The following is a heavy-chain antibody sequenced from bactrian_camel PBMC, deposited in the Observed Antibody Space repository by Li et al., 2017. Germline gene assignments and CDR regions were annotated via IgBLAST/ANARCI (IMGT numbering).Heavy chain of an antibody. CDR2: IDTTDNSP. D-gene: IGHD7*01. Sequence: VQLVESGGGSVEAGGSLRISCAASGYTFNTYSWFRQAPGQEREGVAAIDTTDNSPYYTDDSMKGRFTISQDATNTVNLQMNNLKAEDTAIYYCAADVGMMSGDCRPNYWGQGTQVTVS. J-gene: IGHJ4*01. V-gene: IGHV3S40*01. CDR3: AADVGMMSGDCRPNY. CDR1: GYTFNTY.